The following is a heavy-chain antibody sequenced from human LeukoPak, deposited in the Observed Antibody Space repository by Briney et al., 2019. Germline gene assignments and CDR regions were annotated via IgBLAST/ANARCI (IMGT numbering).Heavy chain of an antibody. CDR1: GYTFTSYG. V-gene: IGHV1-18*01. J-gene: IGHJ4*02. CDR3: ARGPTAYGSGSYCEY. D-gene: IGHD3-10*01. CDR2: ISAYNGNT. Sequence: ASVKVSCKASGYTFTSYGISWVRQAPGQGLEWMGWISAYNGNTNYAQKLQGRVTMTTDTSTSTAYMELRSLRSDDTAVYYCARGPTAYGSGSYCEYWGQGTLVTVSS.